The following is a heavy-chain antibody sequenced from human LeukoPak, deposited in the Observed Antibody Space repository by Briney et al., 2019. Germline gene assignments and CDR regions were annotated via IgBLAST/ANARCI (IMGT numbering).Heavy chain of an antibody. Sequence: GASVKVSCKASGYTFTSYGISWVQQAPGQGLEWMGWISAYNGNTNYAQKLQGRVTMTTDTSTSTAYMELRSQRTDDTAVYYCARDSGSYYEWFDPWGQGTLVTVSS. CDR3: ARDSGSYYEWFDP. D-gene: IGHD1-26*01. CDR1: GYTFTSYG. J-gene: IGHJ5*02. CDR2: ISAYNGNT. V-gene: IGHV1-18*01.